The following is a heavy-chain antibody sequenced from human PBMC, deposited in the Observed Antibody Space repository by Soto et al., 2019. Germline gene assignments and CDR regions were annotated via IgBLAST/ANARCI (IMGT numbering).Heavy chain of an antibody. CDR3: ARGLGYGSKNNWFDP. CDR2: IIPILGIA. CDR1: GGTFSSYT. Sequence: QVQLVQSGAEVKKPGSSVKVSCKASGGTFSSYTISWVRQAPGQGLEWMGRIIPILGIANYAQKFQGRVTITADKCMSTAHMELSSLRSEDTAVYYCARGLGYGSKNNWFDPWGQGTLVTVSS. J-gene: IGHJ5*02. V-gene: IGHV1-69*02. D-gene: IGHD2-2*01.